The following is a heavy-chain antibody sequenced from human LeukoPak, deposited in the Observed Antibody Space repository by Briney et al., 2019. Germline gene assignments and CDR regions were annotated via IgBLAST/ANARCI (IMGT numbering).Heavy chain of an antibody. V-gene: IGHV3-21*01. J-gene: IGHJ4*02. CDR3: ARLLGGGYNYIAGGFDY. CDR2: ISSSSSYI. D-gene: IGHD5-24*01. CDR1: GFTFSSYA. Sequence: GGSLRLSCAASGFTFSSYAMSWVRQAPGKGLEWVSSISSSSSYIYYADSVKGRFTISGDNAKNSLYLQMNSLRAEDTAVYYCARLLGGGYNYIAGGFDYWGQGTLVTVSS.